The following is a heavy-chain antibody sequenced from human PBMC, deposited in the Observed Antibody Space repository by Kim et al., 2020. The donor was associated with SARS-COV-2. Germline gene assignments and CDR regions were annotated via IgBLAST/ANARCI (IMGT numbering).Heavy chain of an antibody. D-gene: IGHD2-2*02. Sequence: SETLSLTCTVSGGSVSSGSYYWSWIRQPPGKGLEWIGYIYYSGSTNYNPSLKSRVTISVDTSKNQFSLKLSSVTAADTAVYYCARRVRRVVPAAIGLGAFDIWGQGTMVTVSS. CDR2: IYYSGST. CDR1: GGSVSSGSYY. CDR3: ARRVRRVVPAAIGLGAFDI. V-gene: IGHV4-61*01. J-gene: IGHJ3*02.